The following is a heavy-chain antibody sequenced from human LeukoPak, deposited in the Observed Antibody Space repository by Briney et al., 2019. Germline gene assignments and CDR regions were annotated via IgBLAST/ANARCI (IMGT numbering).Heavy chain of an antibody. Sequence: GESLKISCKASGYCFTSYWIGWVREMRGKGLEWMGIIYPGDSDNSYSPFFQGEATISADKSISTAYMQWSSLKASDTAMYNCARHGYSGQDYQRYFDYWGQGTLVTVSS. V-gene: IGHV5-51*01. CDR1: GYCFTSYW. CDR2: IYPGDSDN. D-gene: IGHD5-12*01. CDR3: ARHGYSGQDYQRYFDY. J-gene: IGHJ4*02.